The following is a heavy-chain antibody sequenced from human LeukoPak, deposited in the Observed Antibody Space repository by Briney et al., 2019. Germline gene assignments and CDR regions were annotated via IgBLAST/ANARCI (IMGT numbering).Heavy chain of an antibody. Sequence: PGGSLLLSCAASGFTFSSYGMSWVRQAPGKGLEWVSAISGSGGSTYYADSVKGRFTISRDNSKNTLYLQMNSLRAEGTAVYYCAKLSGWQWLVRWGQGTLVTVSS. V-gene: IGHV3-23*01. CDR1: GFTFSSYG. D-gene: IGHD6-19*01. J-gene: IGHJ4*02. CDR3: AKLSGWQWLVR. CDR2: ISGSGGST.